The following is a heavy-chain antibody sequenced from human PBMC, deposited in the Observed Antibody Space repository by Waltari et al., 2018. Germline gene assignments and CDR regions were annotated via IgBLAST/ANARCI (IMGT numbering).Heavy chain of an antibody. Sequence: QLQLQESGPGLVKPSETLSRTCTVSGGSISSSSYYWGWIRQPPGKGLEWIGTIYYSGSTYYNPSLKSRVTISVDTSKNQFSLKLSSVTAADTAVYYCARTPDSSGYDYWGQGILVTVSS. CDR2: IYYSGST. CDR1: GGSISSSSYY. J-gene: IGHJ4*02. CDR3: ARTPDSSGYDY. D-gene: IGHD6-19*01. V-gene: IGHV4-39*01.